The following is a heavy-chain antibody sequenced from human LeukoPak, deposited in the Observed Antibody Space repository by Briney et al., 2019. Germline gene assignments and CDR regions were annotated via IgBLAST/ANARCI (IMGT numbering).Heavy chain of an antibody. Sequence: GESLQISCKGSGYSFTSYWIGWVRQVPGKGLEWMGIIYPGDSDTRYSPSFQGQVTISADKSISTAYLQWSSLKASDTAMYYCARSYFDWLSPPGDYWGQGTLVTVPS. D-gene: IGHD3-9*01. J-gene: IGHJ4*02. V-gene: IGHV5-51*01. CDR1: GYSFTSYW. CDR3: ARSYFDWLSPPGDY. CDR2: IYPGDSDT.